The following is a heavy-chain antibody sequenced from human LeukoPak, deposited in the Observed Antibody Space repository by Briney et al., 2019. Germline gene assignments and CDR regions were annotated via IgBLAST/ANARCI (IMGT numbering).Heavy chain of an antibody. CDR2: INAGNGNT. Sequence: GASVKVSCKASGYSSTTYAIHWVRQAPGQRLEWMGWINAGNGNTKYSQRFQGRVTITRDTSASTAYMELSSLGSEDTAVYYCARDNRFYSPFDYWGQGTLVTVSS. CDR1: GYSSTTYA. J-gene: IGHJ4*02. V-gene: IGHV1-3*01. CDR3: ARDNRFYSPFDY. D-gene: IGHD2-21*01.